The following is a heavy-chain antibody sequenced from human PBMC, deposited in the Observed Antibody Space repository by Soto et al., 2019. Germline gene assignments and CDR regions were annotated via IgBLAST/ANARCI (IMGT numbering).Heavy chain of an antibody. Sequence: PGGSLRLSCAASGFTFGSYWMSWVRQAPGKGLEWLATIKWDASEKKYVDSVKGRFTISRDNAKNSLYLEMNSLRAEDTAVYYCARESEDLTSNFDYWGQGTLVTVSS. CDR3: ARESEDLTSNFDY. CDR2: IKWDASEK. J-gene: IGHJ4*02. V-gene: IGHV3-7*01. CDR1: GFTFGSYW.